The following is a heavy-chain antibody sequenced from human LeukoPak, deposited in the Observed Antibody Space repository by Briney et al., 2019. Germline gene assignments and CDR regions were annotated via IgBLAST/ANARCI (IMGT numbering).Heavy chain of an antibody. D-gene: IGHD4-23*01. CDR3: ARINGGDGTDV. CDR1: GFIVSSNY. CDR2: IYSGGST. Sequence: TGGSLRLSCAASGFIVSSNYMSWVRQGPGKGLEWVSVIYSGGSTYYADSVKGRFTISRDNSKNTLYLQMNSLRAEDTAVYYCARINGGDGTDVWGQGTTVTVSS. J-gene: IGHJ6*02. V-gene: IGHV3-53*01.